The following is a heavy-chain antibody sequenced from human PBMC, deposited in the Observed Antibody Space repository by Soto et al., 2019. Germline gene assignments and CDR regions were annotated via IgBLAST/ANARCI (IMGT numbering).Heavy chain of an antibody. J-gene: IGHJ3*02. CDR3: TRPEEQDIVVVPAAADAFDI. D-gene: IGHD2-2*01. CDR2: IKKDGSEK. CDR1: GFTFSTYW. V-gene: IGHV3-7*05. Sequence: PGGSLRLSCAASGFTFSTYWMTWVRQAPGKGLEWVANIKKDGSEKYYVDSVKGRFTISRDNAKNSLYLQMNSLRAEDTAVYYCTRPEEQDIVVVPAAADAFDIWGQGTMVTVSS.